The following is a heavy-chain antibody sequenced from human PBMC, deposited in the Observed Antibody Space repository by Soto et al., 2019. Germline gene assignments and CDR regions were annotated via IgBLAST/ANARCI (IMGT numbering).Heavy chain of an antibody. Sequence: KTSETLSLTCSVSGDSLKNHYWGWIRQPPGKGLEWIGSIYYSGSTYYNPSLKSRVTISVDTSKNQFSLKLSSVTAADTAVYYCARLKFYGSMDVWGQGTTVTVSS. CDR3: ARLKFYGSMDV. CDR1: GDSLKNHY. CDR2: IYYSGST. V-gene: IGHV4-39*01. D-gene: IGHD4-17*01. J-gene: IGHJ6*02.